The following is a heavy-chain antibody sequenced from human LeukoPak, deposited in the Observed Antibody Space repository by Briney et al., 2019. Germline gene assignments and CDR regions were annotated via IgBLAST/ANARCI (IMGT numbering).Heavy chain of an antibody. Sequence: ASVKVSCKASGYTFTGYYMHWVRQAPGQGLEWMGWINPNSGGTNYAQKFQGRVTMTRDTSISTAYMELNRLRSDDTAVYYCARGTEQWLVPPYFDYWGQGTLVTVSS. D-gene: IGHD6-19*01. V-gene: IGHV1-2*02. CDR2: INPNSGGT. CDR1: GYTFTGYY. J-gene: IGHJ4*02. CDR3: ARGTEQWLVPPYFDY.